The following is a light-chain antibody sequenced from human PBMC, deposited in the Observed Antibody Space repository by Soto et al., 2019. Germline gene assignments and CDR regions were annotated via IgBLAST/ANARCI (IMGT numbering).Light chain of an antibody. CDR1: RSNIGSNT. V-gene: IGLV1-44*01. J-gene: IGLJ1*01. Sequence: QAVVTQPPSASGTPGQRVTITCSGRRSNIGSNTVNWYQQLPGTAPKLLIYSYNQRPSGVPDRFSGSKSGTSASLAISGLQSEDEADYYCAAWDDSLNGYVFGTGTKLTVL. CDR3: AAWDDSLNGYV. CDR2: SYN.